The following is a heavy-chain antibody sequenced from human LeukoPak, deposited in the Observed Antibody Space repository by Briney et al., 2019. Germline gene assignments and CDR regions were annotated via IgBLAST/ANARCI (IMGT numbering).Heavy chain of an antibody. V-gene: IGHV3-21*01. CDR1: GFTFSSYS. J-gene: IGHJ4*02. Sequence: KAGGSLRLSCAASGFTFSSYSMNWVRQAPGKGLEWVSSISSSSSYIYYADSVKGRFTIPRDNAKNSLYLQMNSLRAEDTAVYYCARDANDALDYWGQGTLVTVSS. CDR3: ARDANDALDY. CDR2: ISSSSSYI. D-gene: IGHD1-1*01.